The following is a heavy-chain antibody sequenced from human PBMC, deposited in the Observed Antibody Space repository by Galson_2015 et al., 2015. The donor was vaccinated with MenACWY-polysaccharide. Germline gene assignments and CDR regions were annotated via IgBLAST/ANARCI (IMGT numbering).Heavy chain of an antibody. D-gene: IGHD2-15*01. CDR2: TTASSGNA. CDR3: ATGAGVVGDS. CDR1: GYTFTSRD. V-gene: IGHV1-8*01. Sequence: SVKVSCKASGYTFTSRDINWVRQAAGQGLEWMGWTTASSGNAVYAQKFQDRVTLTRDTSTSTVYMELSSLRSEDTGVYYCATGAGVVGDSWGQGTLV. J-gene: IGHJ4*02.